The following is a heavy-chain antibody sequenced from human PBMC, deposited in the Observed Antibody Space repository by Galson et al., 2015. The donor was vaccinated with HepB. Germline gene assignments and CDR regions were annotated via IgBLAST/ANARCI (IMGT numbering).Heavy chain of an antibody. J-gene: IGHJ4*02. CDR3: ANNRNTDLVHYFDF. CDR1: GFSFSSYA. D-gene: IGHD5-18*01. Sequence: SLRLSCAASGFSFSSYAMHWVRQAPGKGLEWVALISNDGTTKLYADSVEGRFTISRDISKNMLYLQMNSLRAEDTAVYYCANNRNTDLVHYFDFWGQGTLWTVSS. V-gene: IGHV3-30*18. CDR2: ISNDGTTK.